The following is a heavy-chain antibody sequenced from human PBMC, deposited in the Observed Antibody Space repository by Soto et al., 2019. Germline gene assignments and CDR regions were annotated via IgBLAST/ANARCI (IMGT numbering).Heavy chain of an antibody. D-gene: IGHD3-3*01. CDR3: ARVAITFFGVALRGGMDV. J-gene: IGHJ6*02. Sequence: QVQLVQSGAEVKKPGSSVKVSCKASGGTFSSYAISWVRQAPGQGLEWMGGIIPIFGTANYAQKFQGRVTITADESTSTAYMELGSLRSEDTAVYYCARVAITFFGVALRGGMDVWGQGTTVTVSS. CDR2: IIPIFGTA. CDR1: GGTFSSYA. V-gene: IGHV1-69*12.